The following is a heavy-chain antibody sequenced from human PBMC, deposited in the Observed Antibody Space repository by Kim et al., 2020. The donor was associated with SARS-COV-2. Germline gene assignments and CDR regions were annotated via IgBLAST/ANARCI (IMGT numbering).Heavy chain of an antibody. CDR2: INGGGVNS. J-gene: IGHJ6*02. V-gene: IGHV3-23*01. CDR1: GFAFRSYA. D-gene: IGHD3-10*01. CDR3: AKDEPYYGMGTYYNSPRYIMHV. Sequence: GGSLRLSCVASGFAFRSYAMTWVRQAPGKGLEWLSSINGGGVNSYYADSVRGRFTLSRDNSQSTVYLQMNSLRVEDTAVYYCAKDEPYYGMGTYYNSPRYIMHVWGQGTTVTVSS.